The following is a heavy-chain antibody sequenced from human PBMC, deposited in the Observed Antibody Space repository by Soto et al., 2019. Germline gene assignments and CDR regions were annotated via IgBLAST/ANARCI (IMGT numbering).Heavy chain of an antibody. Sequence: QVRLQEWGPGLVKPSQTLSLKCSVSGGSITTGGRYWSWIRQLPGNGLEWIGDIYYSGNTYYNASRKSRVTISVEAAQNQFSLKLSSVTAADTAVYYCAQALVFTGGDGFDIWGQGRLVTVSS. CDR1: GGSITTGGRY. CDR2: IYYSGNT. V-gene: IGHV4-31*02. J-gene: IGHJ3*02. D-gene: IGHD1-1*01. CDR3: AQALVFTGGDGFDI.